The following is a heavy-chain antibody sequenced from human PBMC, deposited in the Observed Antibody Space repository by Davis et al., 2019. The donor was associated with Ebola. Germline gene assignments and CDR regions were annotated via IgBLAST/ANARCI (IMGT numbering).Heavy chain of an antibody. CDR2: ISGSGGST. D-gene: IGHD3-22*01. V-gene: IGHV3-23*01. Sequence: GGSLRLSCAASGFTFSTYSMSWVRQAPGKGLEWVSAISGSGGSTYYADSVKGRFTISRDNSKNTLYLQMNSLRAEDTAVYYCARTSSGYYFNWFDPWGQGTLVTVSS. CDR1: GFTFSTYS. J-gene: IGHJ5*02. CDR3: ARTSSGYYFNWFDP.